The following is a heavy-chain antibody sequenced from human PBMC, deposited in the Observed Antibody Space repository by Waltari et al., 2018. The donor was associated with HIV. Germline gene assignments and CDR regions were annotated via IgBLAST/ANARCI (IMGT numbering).Heavy chain of an antibody. Sequence: EVQLVESGGVVVQPGGSLRLSCAVSGFTFNDYNMHWVRQAPGKGLEWVSLITRDGGTTYYADSVKGRFTISRDNSKNSLYLQMNSLRPEDTALYYCAKDLGAAAGTDYYHVMDVWGQGTTVTVSS. CDR2: ITRDGGTT. D-gene: IGHD6-13*01. V-gene: IGHV3-43*01. CDR1: GFTFNDYN. J-gene: IGHJ6*02. CDR3: AKDLGAAAGTDYYHVMDV.